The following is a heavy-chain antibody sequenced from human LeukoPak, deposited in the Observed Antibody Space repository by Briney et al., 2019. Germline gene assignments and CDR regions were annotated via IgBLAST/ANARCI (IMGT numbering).Heavy chain of an antibody. CDR2: IIPIFGRA. D-gene: IGHD2-8*01. CDR1: GGSVTSYG. CDR3: ATPARYCTNGVCFADIVATDSYYYYYYGMDV. Sequence: GASGKVSCKAAGGSVTSYGISWGRQARGQGREWMGGIIPIFGRANYAQKFQGRVTITADESTSTAYMELSSLRSDDTAVYYCATPARYCTNGVCFADIVATDSYYYYYYGMDVWGQGTTVTVSS. J-gene: IGHJ6*02. V-gene: IGHV1-69*13.